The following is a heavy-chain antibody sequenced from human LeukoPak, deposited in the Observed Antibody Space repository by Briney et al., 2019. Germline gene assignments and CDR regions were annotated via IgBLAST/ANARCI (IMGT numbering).Heavy chain of an antibody. CDR1: GGTFSSYA. D-gene: IGHD3-22*01. V-gene: IGHV1-69*04. J-gene: IGHJ5*02. Sequence: SVKVSCKASGGTFSSYAISWVRQAPGQGLEWMGRIIPILGIANYAQKFQGRVTTTADKSTSTAYVELSSLRSEDTAVYYCAREPYYYDSSGYDPWGQGTLVTVSS. CDR3: AREPYYYDSSGYDP. CDR2: IIPILGIA.